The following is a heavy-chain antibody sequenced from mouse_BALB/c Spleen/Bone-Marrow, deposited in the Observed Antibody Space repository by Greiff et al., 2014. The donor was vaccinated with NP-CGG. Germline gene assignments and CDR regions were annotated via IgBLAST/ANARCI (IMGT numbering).Heavy chain of an antibody. V-gene: IGHV5-6-3*01. Sequence: EVQLQQSGGVLVQPGGSLKLSCAASGFTFSSYDMSWVRQTPDKRLELVATINTNGGTTYYPDSMKGRFTISRDNAKSTLYLQMSSLKSADTAIYYCARNRYDWFAYWGQGTLVTVSA. J-gene: IGHJ3*01. D-gene: IGHD2-14*01. CDR3: ARNRYDWFAY. CDR1: GFTFSSYD. CDR2: INTNGGTT.